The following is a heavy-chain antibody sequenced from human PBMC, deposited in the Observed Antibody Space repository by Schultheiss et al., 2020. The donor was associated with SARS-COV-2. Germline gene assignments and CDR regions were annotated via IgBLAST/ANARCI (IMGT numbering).Heavy chain of an antibody. J-gene: IGHJ4*02. CDR1: GGSFSGYY. V-gene: IGHV4-59*10. CDR3: AVHVDVAMADDY. CDR2: IYTSGST. D-gene: IGHD5-18*01. Sequence: SETLSLTCAVYGGSFSGYYWSWIRQPAGKGLEWIGRIYTSGSTNYNPSLKSRVTISVDTSKNQFSLKLSSVTAADTAVYYCAVHVDVAMADDYWGQGTLVTVSS.